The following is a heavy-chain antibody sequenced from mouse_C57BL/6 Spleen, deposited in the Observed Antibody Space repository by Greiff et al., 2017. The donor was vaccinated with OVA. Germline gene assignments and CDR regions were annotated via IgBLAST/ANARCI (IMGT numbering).Heavy chain of an antibody. V-gene: IGHV2-2*01. J-gene: IGHJ4*01. Sequence: VQLVESGPGLVQPSQSLSITCTVSGFSLTSYGVHWVRQSPGKGLEWLGVIWSGGSTDYNAAFISRLSISKDNSKSQVFFKMNSLQADDTAIYYCARNGNYYGSSYGDAMDYWGQGTSVTVSS. CDR1: GFSLTSYG. D-gene: IGHD1-1*01. CDR3: ARNGNYYGSSYGDAMDY. CDR2: IWSGGST.